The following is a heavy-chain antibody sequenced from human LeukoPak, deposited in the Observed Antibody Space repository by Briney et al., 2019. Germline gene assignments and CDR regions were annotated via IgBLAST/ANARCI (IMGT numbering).Heavy chain of an antibody. CDR1: GGSFSGYY. D-gene: IGHD6-13*01. J-gene: IGHJ6*03. V-gene: IGHV4-34*01. Sequence: PSETLSLTCAVYGGSFSGYYWSWIRQPPGKGLEWIGEINHSGSTNYNPSLKSRVTISVDTSKNQFSLKLSSVTAADTAVYHCARTRSSWYSNYYYYMDVWGKGTTVTVSS. CDR2: INHSGST. CDR3: ARTRSSWYSNYYYYMDV.